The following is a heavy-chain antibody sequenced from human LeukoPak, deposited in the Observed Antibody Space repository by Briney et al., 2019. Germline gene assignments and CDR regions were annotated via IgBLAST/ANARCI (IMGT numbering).Heavy chain of an antibody. CDR1: GFTFNGYY. CDR2: IHPYSGGS. Sequence: ASVKVSCKASGFTFNGYYVHWVRQAPGQGLEWMGRIHPYSGGSNSAQKFQGRVTMTRDTSISTAYMELSRLRSDDTAVYYCASNIVVAYDAFDIWGQGTMVTVSS. V-gene: IGHV1-2*06. D-gene: IGHD2-2*01. CDR3: ASNIVVAYDAFDI. J-gene: IGHJ3*02.